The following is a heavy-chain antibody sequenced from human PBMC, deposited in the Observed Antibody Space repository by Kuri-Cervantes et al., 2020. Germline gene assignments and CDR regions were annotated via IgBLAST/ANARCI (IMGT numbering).Heavy chain of an antibody. D-gene: IGHD3-22*01. CDR1: GYTFTSYY. Sequence: ASVKVSCKASGYTFTSYYMHWVRQAPGQGLEWMGIINPSGGSTSYAQKFQGRVTMTRDTSTSTVYMELSSLRSEDTAVYYCAKGLTGSSGYYFFLGGAFDIWGQGTMVTCSS. CDR3: AKGLTGSSGYYFFLGGAFDI. CDR2: INPSGGST. V-gene: IGHV1-46*01. J-gene: IGHJ3*02.